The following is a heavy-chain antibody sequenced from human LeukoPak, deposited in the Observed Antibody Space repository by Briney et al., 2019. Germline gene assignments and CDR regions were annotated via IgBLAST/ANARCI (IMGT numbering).Heavy chain of an antibody. Sequence: SETLSLTCTVSGYSISSGYYWGWIRQPPGKGLEWIGSIYHSGSTYYNPSLKSRVTISVDTSKNQFSLKLSSVTAADTAVYYCARGSPSVAAAGVDYWGQGTLVTVSS. CDR2: IYHSGST. J-gene: IGHJ4*02. V-gene: IGHV4-38-2*02. CDR1: GYSISSGYY. CDR3: ARGSPSVAAAGVDY. D-gene: IGHD6-13*01.